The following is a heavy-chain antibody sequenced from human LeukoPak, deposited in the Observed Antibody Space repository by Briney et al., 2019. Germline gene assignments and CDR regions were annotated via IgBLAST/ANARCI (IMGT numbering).Heavy chain of an antibody. CDR1: GYTFTSHG. D-gene: IGHD5-18*01. CDR3: ARDVDTATDQINDY. CDR2: VSTYNGNT. Sequence: ASVKVSCKASGYTFTSHGISWVRQAPGQGRDWRGRVSTYNGNTNYVPKYQGRVTMTTDTSTSTAYMELRSLRSDDTAVYYCARDVDTATDQINDYWGQGTLVTVSS. J-gene: IGHJ4*02. V-gene: IGHV1-18*04.